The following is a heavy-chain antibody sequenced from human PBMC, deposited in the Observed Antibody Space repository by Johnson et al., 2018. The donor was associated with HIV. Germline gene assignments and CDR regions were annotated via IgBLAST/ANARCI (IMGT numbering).Heavy chain of an antibody. V-gene: IGHV3-11*04. Sequence: QMLLVESGGGLVKPGGSLRLSCAASGFTFSDYYMSWIRQAPGKGLEWVSYISSSGSTIYYADSVTGRFTISRDNAKNSLYLQMNSLRAEDTAVYYCARDLELAGGYSSSSGLSAFDIWGQGTMVTVSS. CDR1: GFTFSDYY. J-gene: IGHJ3*02. CDR2: ISSSGSTI. CDR3: ARDLELAGGYSSSSGLSAFDI. D-gene: IGHD6-6*01.